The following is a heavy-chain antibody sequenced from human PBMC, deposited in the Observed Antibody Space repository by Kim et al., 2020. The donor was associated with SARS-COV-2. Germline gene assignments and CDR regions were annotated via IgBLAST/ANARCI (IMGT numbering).Heavy chain of an antibody. CDR1: GFTFKNFG. D-gene: IGHD7-27*01. CDR3: AKAGPVGTYYYYGLDV. CDR2: IWFDESNA. V-gene: IGHV3-30*02. Sequence: GGSLRLSCTTSGFTFKNFGMHWVRQAPGKGLEWVAVIWFDESNAYYEDSVKGRFTISRDNSKNILYLHMNSLRAEDTAVYYCAKAGPVGTYYYYGLDVWGQETTLTLSS. J-gene: IGHJ6*02.